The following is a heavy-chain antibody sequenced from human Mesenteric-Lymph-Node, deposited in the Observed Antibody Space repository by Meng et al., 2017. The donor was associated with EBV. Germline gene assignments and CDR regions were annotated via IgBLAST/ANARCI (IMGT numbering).Heavy chain of an antibody. CDR3: AKTGSSGWSDLDY. D-gene: IGHD6-19*01. CDR2: INHSGST. Sequence: QPKQWGARPSNASETPSLTCGVTGGSFGRYYWTWIRQPPGKGLEWIGEINHSGSTNYNPSLKSRVTISLDTSKNQISLKLTSVTAADTAVYYCAKTGSSGWSDLDYWGRGILVTVSS. CDR1: GGSFGRYY. V-gene: IGHV4-34*02. J-gene: IGHJ4*02.